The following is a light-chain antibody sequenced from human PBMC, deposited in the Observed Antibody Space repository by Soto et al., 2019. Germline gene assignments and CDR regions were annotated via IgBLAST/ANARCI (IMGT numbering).Light chain of an antibody. Sequence: EIVLTQSPATLSLSPGERATLSCRASQSVSNFLAWYLQRPGQAPRLLIFDASKRAAGIPDRFSGSGSGTDFTLTISILEPEDFAVYYCQQRSSWPITFGQGTRLEIK. J-gene: IGKJ5*01. CDR2: DAS. CDR1: QSVSNF. CDR3: QQRSSWPIT. V-gene: IGKV3-11*01.